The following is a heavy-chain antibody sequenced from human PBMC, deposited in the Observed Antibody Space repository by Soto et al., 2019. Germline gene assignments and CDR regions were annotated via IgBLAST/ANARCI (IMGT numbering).Heavy chain of an antibody. CDR3: AREVQVHTPAFVY. J-gene: IGHJ4*02. D-gene: IGHD3-10*01. Sequence: QVQLVQSGAEMKKPGSSVKVSCQSSGGTFNTYAMNWVRQAPGQGPEWMGDISPMFGAANYAPQFQGRVTIAVDECTGTSYMQLSSLTSDDTALYFCAREVQVHTPAFVYWGQGTQVTVSS. CDR1: GGTFNTYA. V-gene: IGHV1-69*19. CDR2: ISPMFGAA.